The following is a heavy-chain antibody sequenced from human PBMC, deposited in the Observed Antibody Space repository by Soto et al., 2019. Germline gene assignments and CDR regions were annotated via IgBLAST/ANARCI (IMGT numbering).Heavy chain of an antibody. J-gene: IGHJ4*02. Sequence: QITLKESGPPLVKPTQTLTLTCTLSGFSLSTSGVGVGWIRQPPGKALEWLALVYWDDDKRYSPSLRSRLTITTDTSKNQVDLRMANMDPVDTATYYCARHMTTVGYFDYWGQGTLVTVSS. V-gene: IGHV2-5*02. CDR1: GFSLSTSGVG. CDR3: ARHMTTVGYFDY. D-gene: IGHD4-17*01. CDR2: VYWDDDK.